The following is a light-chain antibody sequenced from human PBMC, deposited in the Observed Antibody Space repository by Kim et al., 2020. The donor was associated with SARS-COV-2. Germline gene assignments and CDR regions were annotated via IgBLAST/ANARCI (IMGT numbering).Light chain of an antibody. CDR1: KLGDKY. J-gene: IGLJ2*01. V-gene: IGLV3-1*01. CDR3: QAWDSSTVV. CDR2: QNS. Sequence: VSPGQTARITCSGNKLGDKYVWWYQQRPGQSPVLVSYQNSKRPSGIPERFSGSNSGNTATLTISGTQAMDEADYYCQAWDSSTVVFGGGTQLTVL.